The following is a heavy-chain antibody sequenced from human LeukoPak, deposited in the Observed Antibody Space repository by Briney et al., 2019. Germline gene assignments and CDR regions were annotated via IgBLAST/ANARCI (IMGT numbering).Heavy chain of an antibody. Sequence: GGSLRLSCAASGFTFSSYSMNWARQAPGKGLEWVSSISSSSSYIYYADSVKGRFTISRDNAKNSLYLQMNSLRAEDTAVYCCARSLFWDILAPGAFDIWGQGTMVTVSS. CDR3: ARSLFWDILAPGAFDI. CDR1: GFTFSSYS. CDR2: ISSSSSYI. D-gene: IGHD3-9*01. V-gene: IGHV3-21*01. J-gene: IGHJ3*02.